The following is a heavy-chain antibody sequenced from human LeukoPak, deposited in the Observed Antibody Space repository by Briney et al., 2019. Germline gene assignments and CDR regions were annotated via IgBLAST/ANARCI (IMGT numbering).Heavy chain of an antibody. CDR3: AAGDASGWYFDY. J-gene: IGHJ4*02. V-gene: IGHV3-20*04. Sequence: GGSLRLSCAGSGFTFDDSGMSWVRQAPGKGLEWVSGINWNGGSTGYADSVKGRFTISRDNAKNSLYLQMNSLRVEDTALYYCAAGDASGWYFDYWGQGTLVTVSS. D-gene: IGHD6-19*01. CDR1: GFTFDDSG. CDR2: INWNGGST.